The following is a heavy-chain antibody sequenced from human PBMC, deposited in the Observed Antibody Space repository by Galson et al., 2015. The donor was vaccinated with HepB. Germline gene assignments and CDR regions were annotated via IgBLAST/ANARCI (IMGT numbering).Heavy chain of an antibody. Sequence: ETLSLTCTVYGGAFSGYLWTWIRQPPGKGLQWIGEISHSGIADYNPSPKSRDTISIDTSKIQFPLNLRSVTAADTGIYYCARAPGGSSWNPSRWSYYFDYWGQGTLVTVSS. CDR3: ARAPGGSSWNPSRWSYYFDY. D-gene: IGHD6-13*01. V-gene: IGHV4-34*01. CDR1: GGAFSGYL. J-gene: IGHJ4*02. CDR2: ISHSGIA.